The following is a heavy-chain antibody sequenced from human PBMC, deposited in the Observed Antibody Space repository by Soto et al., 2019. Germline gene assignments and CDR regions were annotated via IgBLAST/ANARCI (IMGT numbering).Heavy chain of an antibody. Sequence: VQLVESGGGLVQPGGSLRLSCAASGFTFSSYDMHWVRQATGKGLEWVSAIGTAGDTYYPGSVKGRFTISRENAKNSLYLQMNSLRAGDTAVYYCARGSFTMVRGVTSFDYWGQGTLVTVSS. V-gene: IGHV3-13*01. J-gene: IGHJ4*02. D-gene: IGHD3-10*01. CDR2: IGTAGDT. CDR1: GFTFSSYD. CDR3: ARGSFTMVRGVTSFDY.